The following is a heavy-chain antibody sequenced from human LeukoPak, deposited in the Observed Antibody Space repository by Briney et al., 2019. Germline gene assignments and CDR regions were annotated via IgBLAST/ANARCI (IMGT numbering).Heavy chain of an antibody. CDR1: LVALHLSF. CDR2: IYSSGTT. Sequence: SETLSLTCVVSLVALHLSFWTSVRQPPGKGLEWIGRIYSSGTTDYSPSLKSRLTISIDTSKNQFSLRLASMTAADTAVYFCGRRPAVDGPIDNWGQGILVAVSS. CDR3: GRRPAVDGPIDN. D-gene: IGHD3/OR15-3a*01. V-gene: IGHV4-59*03. J-gene: IGHJ4*02.